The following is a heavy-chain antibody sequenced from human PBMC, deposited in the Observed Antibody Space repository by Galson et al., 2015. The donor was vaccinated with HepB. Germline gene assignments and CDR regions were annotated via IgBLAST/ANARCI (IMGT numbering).Heavy chain of an antibody. CDR1: EFTVSSNH. D-gene: IGHD4-17*01. CDR2: IYSGGNT. V-gene: IGHV3-66*02. CDR3: ARDQGDDYVNYYYYSGMDV. Sequence: SLRLSCAVSEFTVSSNHMSWVRQAPGKGLEWVAIIYSGGNTSYADSVKGRFTISSAKSKNTLYLQMNSLGLEDTAVYYCARDQGDDYVNYYYYSGMDVWDQGTTVTVSS. J-gene: IGHJ6*02.